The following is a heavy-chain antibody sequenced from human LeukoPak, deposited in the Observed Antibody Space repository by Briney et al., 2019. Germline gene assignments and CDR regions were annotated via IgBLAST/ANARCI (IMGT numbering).Heavy chain of an antibody. J-gene: IGHJ4*02. CDR1: GYSISSGYY. CDR2: LYHSGST. D-gene: IGHD6-13*01. CDR3: ARGRGTAAAGHFDY. Sequence: ASETLSPTCAVSGYSISSGYYWGWIRQPPGKGLEWIGTLYHSGSTYYNPSLKSRVTISADTSKNQFTLNLSSVTAADTAVYNCARGRGTAAAGHFDYWGQGTLVSVSS. V-gene: IGHV4-38-2*01.